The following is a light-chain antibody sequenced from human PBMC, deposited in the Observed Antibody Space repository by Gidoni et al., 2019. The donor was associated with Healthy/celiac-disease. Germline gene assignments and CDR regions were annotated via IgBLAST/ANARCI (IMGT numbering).Light chain of an antibody. CDR1: SSDVGGYNY. CDR3: CSYAGSYVV. Sequence: QSALTQPRSVSGSLGQSVTISCTGTSSDVGGYNYVSWYQQHPGKAPQLMIYDVSKRPSGVPDRFSGSKSGNTASLTISGLQAEDEADYYCCSYAGSYVVFGGGTKLTVL. V-gene: IGLV2-11*01. CDR2: DVS. J-gene: IGLJ2*01.